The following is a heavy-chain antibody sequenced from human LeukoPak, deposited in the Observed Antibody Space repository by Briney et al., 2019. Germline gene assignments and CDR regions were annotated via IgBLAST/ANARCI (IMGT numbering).Heavy chain of an antibody. V-gene: IGHV1-18*01. J-gene: IGHJ4*02. CDR1: GYTFTIYG. Sequence: ASVTVSFTASGYTFTIYGISWVRQAPGQGLEWMGWISAYNGNTNYAQKLQGRVTMTTDTSTSTAYMELRSLRSDDTAVYYCARGKYSSSYFDYWGQGTLVTVSS. D-gene: IGHD6-6*01. CDR3: ARGKYSSSYFDY. CDR2: ISAYNGNT.